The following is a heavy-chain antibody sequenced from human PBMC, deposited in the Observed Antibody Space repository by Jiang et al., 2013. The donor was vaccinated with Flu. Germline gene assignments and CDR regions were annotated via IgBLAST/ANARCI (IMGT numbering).Heavy chain of an antibody. CDR1: GFSFSSYA. V-gene: IGHV3-23*01. Sequence: GLVKPGGSLRLSCAASGFSFSSYAMSWVRQAPGKGLEWVSGIGGSSGNTYYADSVKGRFTISRDNSKNTLYLQMNSLRAEDAAVYYCAKGGPYFNRGDYFDYWGQGTLVTVSS. CDR2: IGGSSGNT. D-gene: IGHD3-10*01. J-gene: IGHJ4*02. CDR3: AKGGPYFNRGDYFDY.